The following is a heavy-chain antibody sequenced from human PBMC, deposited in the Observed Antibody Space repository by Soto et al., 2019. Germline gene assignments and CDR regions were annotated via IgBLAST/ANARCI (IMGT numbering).Heavy chain of an antibody. CDR3: ARDYRSGWHGTNYGMDV. Sequence: QVQLEQSGAEVKKPGSSVKVSCMASGGTFSSSGFSWVRQAPGQGLEWMGGIIPSFGAAKYAQKSQGRVTIPADESTSTAYMELSSLGSEDTAVYYCARDYRSGWHGTNYGMDVWGQGTTVTVSS. D-gene: IGHD6-19*01. V-gene: IGHV1-69*01. CDR1: GGTFSSSG. J-gene: IGHJ6*02. CDR2: IIPSFGAA.